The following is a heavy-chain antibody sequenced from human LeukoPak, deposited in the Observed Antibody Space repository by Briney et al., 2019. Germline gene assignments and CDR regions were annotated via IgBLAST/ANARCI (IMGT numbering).Heavy chain of an antibody. CDR3: ARLGDVVGFWYFDL. J-gene: IGHJ2*01. D-gene: IGHD2-2*01. V-gene: IGHV4-39*02. CDR1: GGSIRRSTYY. CDR2: IFHSGST. Sequence: PSETLSLTCTVSGGSIRRSTYYWGWIRQPPGKGLEWIGSIFHSGSTYYNPSLKSRVTISVDTSKNYFSLRLTSVTAADTTVYYCARLGDVVGFWYFDLWGRGTLVTVSS.